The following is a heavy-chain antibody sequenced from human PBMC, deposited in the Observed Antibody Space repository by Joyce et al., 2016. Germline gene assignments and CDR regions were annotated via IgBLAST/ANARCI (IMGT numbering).Heavy chain of an antibody. J-gene: IGHJ4*02. CDR2: IKSKAACETT. Sequence: EVQVVESGGDLVQPGESLRLSCAASGFPFSNAWMSWVRQAPGKGLEWIARIKSKAACETTDYAAPVKGRFTISRDDSNNMLYLQMNSLKTEDTAVYYCTADLPGGISDYFDYWGQGTLVTVSS. V-gene: IGHV3-15*01. CDR1: GFPFSNAW. CDR3: TADLPGGISDYFDY. D-gene: IGHD4-23*01.